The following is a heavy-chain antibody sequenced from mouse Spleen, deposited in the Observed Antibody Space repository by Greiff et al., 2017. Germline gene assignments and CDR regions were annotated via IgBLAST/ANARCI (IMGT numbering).Heavy chain of an antibody. CDR3: ARESLTGTRGWYFDV. CDR2: IWTGGGT. J-gene: IGHJ1*01. V-gene: IGHV2-9-1*01. D-gene: IGHD4-1*01. Sequence: QVQLQQSGPGLVAPSQCLSITCTVSGFSLTSYAISWVRQPPGKGLEWLGVIWTGGGTNYNSALKSRLSISKDNSKSQVFLKMNSLQTDDTARYYSARESLTGTRGWYFDVWGAGTTVTVSS. CDR1: GFSLTSYA.